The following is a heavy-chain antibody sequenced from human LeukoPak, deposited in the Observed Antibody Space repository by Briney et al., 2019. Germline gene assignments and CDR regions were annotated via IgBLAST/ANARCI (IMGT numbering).Heavy chain of an antibody. D-gene: IGHD6-13*01. CDR1: GGSISSYY. CDR2: IYYSGST. V-gene: IGHV4-59*01. CDR3: ARDRGLQSSSSTTYYYYYGMDV. J-gene: IGHJ6*02. Sequence: SETLSLTCTVSGGSISSYYWSWIRQPPGKGLEWTGYIYYSGSTNYNPSLKSRVTISVDTSKNQFSLKLSSVTAADTAVYYCARDRGLQSSSSTTYYYYYGMDVWGQGTTVTVSS.